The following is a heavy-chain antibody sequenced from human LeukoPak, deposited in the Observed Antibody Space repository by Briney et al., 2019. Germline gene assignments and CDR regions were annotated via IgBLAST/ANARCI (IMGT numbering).Heavy chain of an antibody. J-gene: IGHJ3*02. CDR3: ARDRGYLDGFDI. D-gene: IGHD3-10*01. Sequence: PSETLSLTCTVSGASITNFYWSWLPQPPGKGLEWIGYIYYSGSTNYNPSLNSRVTIPIDKSNNQFSLKVNSVTAADTAVCYCARDRGYLDGFDIWGQGTMVTVSS. CDR2: IYYSGST. CDR1: GASITNFY. V-gene: IGHV4-59*01.